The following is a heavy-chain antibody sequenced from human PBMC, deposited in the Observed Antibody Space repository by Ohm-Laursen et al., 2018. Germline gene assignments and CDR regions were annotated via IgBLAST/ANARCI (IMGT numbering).Heavy chain of an antibody. CDR3: ARGAYAS. CDR2: IKQDGSEK. D-gene: IGHD3-16*01. Sequence: SLRLSCAASGFSFSADWMYWVRQAPGKGLEWVANIKQDGSEKYYVDSVKGRFTISRDNAKNSLYLQMNSLRADDTAVYYCARGAYASWGQRTLVTVSS. CDR1: GFSFSADW. J-gene: IGHJ5*02. V-gene: IGHV3-7*01.